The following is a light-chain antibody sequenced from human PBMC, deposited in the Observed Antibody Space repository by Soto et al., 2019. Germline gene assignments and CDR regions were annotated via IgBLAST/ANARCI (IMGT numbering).Light chain of an antibody. Sequence: EIVLTQSPDTLSSSPGERLTLSCRASQSVRNNYLAWYQLKPGQAPRLLIYDASSRATGIPDRFSGSGSGTEFTLTISSLQPDDFATYYCQHYNSYSEAFGQGTKVDIK. J-gene: IGKJ1*01. CDR1: QSVRNNY. CDR3: QHYNSYSEA. V-gene: IGKV3-20*01. CDR2: DAS.